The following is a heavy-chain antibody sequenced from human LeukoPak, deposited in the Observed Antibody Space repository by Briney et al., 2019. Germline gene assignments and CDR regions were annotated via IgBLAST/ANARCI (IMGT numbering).Heavy chain of an antibody. D-gene: IGHD4-11*01. J-gene: IGHJ4*02. CDR3: ARVGYSNSYDY. CDR2: MNPNTGNA. Sequence: GASVKVSCKASGYTFTKFTMHWVRQAPGQRLEWMGWMNPNTGNAGYAQKFQDRVTITWDASISTAYMDLSSLRSEDTAVYYCARVGYSNSYDYWGQGTLVTVSS. CDR1: GYTFTKFT. V-gene: IGHV1-8*03.